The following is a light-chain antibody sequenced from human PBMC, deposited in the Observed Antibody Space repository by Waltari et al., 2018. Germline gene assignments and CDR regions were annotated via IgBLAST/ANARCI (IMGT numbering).Light chain of an antibody. J-gene: IGLJ1*01. Sequence: QSALTQPASVSGSPGQSITISCTGSSSDVGCYNYFSWYQQYPGKVPKIMIYEVNNRPSGVSSRFSGSKSGNTASLTISGLQADDEADYYCSSFTSRHLYVFGTGTAVTVL. CDR1: SSDVGCYNY. CDR2: EVN. V-gene: IGLV2-14*01. CDR3: SSFTSRHLYV.